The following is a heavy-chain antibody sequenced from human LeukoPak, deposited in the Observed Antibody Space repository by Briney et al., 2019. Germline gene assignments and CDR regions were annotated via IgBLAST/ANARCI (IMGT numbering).Heavy chain of an antibody. Sequence: ASVKLSCKASGYTFTSYAMNWVRQAPGQGLEWMGWINTNTGNPTYAQGFTGRFVFSLDTSVSTAYLQISSLKAEDTAVYYCARESSDYYYYMDVWGKGTTVTISS. CDR2: INTNTGNP. J-gene: IGHJ6*03. V-gene: IGHV7-4-1*02. CDR3: ARESSDYYYYMDV. CDR1: GYTFTSYA. D-gene: IGHD2-15*01.